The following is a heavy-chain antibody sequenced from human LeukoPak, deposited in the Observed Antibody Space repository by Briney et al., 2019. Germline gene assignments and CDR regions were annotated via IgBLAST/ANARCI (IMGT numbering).Heavy chain of an antibody. CDR1: GGSISSGGYY. V-gene: IGHV4-39*01. J-gene: IGHJ4*02. D-gene: IGHD3-22*01. CDR3: ARHRRPEEDYYDSSGYSPFDY. CDR2: IYYSGST. Sequence: ASETLSLTCTVSGGSISSGGYYWSWIRQHPGKGLEWIGYIYYSGSTYYNPSPKSRVTISVDTSKNQFSLKLSSVTAADTAVYYCARHRRPEEDYYDSSGYSPFDYWGQGTLVTVSS.